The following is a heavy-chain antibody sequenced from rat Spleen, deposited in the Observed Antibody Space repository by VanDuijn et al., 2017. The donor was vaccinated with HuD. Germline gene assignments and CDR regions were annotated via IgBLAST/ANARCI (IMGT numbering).Heavy chain of an antibody. J-gene: IGHJ3*01. CDR3: TKDDYPGVTTNGCAY. D-gene: IGHD1-4*01. CDR1: GFTFSDYG. CDR2: ISSDGGRN. V-gene: IGHV5-20*01. Sequence: EVQLVESGGGLVQPGRSLKLSCTASGFTFSDYGMAWVRQAPTKGLAWVTTISSDGGRNFYRDSVRGRFTISSDNTKTTLYLQMDSLESEDTDTYYCTKDDYPGVTTNGCAYWDQGTLVTVS.